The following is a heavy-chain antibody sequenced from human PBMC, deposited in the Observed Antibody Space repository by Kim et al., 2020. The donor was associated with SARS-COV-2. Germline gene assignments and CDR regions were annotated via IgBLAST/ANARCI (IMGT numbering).Heavy chain of an antibody. D-gene: IGHD3-10*01. CDR2: ISYDGTKT. CDR3: ARGEFYHGSGSQSH. J-gene: IGHJ4*02. V-gene: IGHV3-30*04. CDR1: GFILGQYA. Sequence: GGSLRLSCAASGFILGQYAMHWVRQSPGKGLEWVAFISYDGTKTHYTESVKGRLTISRDDSDSSLSLQMDGLKVDDTAIYYCARGEFYHGSGSQSHWGQGSLVTVPS.